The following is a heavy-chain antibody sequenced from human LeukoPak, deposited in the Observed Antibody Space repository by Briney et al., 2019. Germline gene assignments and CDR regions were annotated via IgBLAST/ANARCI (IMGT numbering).Heavy chain of an antibody. V-gene: IGHV3-23*01. CDR3: AKDGGQGADY. CDR2: ISGSDGST. D-gene: IGHD3-16*01. Sequence: GGSLRLSCAASGFSFSSYAMSWVRQAPGKGLEWVSGISGSDGSTYYADSVKGRFTISRDNSKNTLYLQMNSLRAEDMAVYYCAKDGGQGADYWGQGTLVTVSS. CDR1: GFSFSSYA. J-gene: IGHJ4*02.